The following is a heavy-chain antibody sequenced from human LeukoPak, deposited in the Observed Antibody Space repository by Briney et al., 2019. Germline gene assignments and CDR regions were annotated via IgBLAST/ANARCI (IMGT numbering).Heavy chain of an antibody. CDR2: ILPILGTA. CDR1: GGTFSSYA. CDR3: ATHEKTVTTLVGAFDI. D-gene: IGHD4-17*01. Sequence: SVKVSCKAYGGTFSSYAISWVRQAPGQGLEWMGGILPILGTANYAQKFQCRVTITTDASTSTAYMELSSLSSEDTAVYYCATHEKTVTTLVGAFDIWGQGTMVTVSS. V-gene: IGHV1-69*05. J-gene: IGHJ3*02.